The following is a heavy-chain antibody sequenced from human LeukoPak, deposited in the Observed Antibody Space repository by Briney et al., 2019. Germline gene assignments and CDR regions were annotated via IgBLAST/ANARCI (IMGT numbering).Heavy chain of an antibody. CDR2: IIPIFGTA. V-gene: IGHV1-69*05. CDR3: ASPGIAAAGTDFDY. D-gene: IGHD6-13*01. Sequence: ASVKVSCKASGGTFSSYAISWVRQAPGQGLEWMGRIIPIFGTANYAQKFQGRVTITTDESTSTAYMELSSLRPEDTAVYYCASPGIAAAGTDFDYWGQGTLVTVSS. CDR1: GGTFSSYA. J-gene: IGHJ4*02.